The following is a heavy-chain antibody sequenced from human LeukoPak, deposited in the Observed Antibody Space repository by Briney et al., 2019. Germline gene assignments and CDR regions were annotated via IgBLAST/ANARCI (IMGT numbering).Heavy chain of an antibody. CDR2: LSGRGGGT. D-gene: IGHD3-10*01. Sequence: GRSLRLSCAVSGLTLSNYGMSWVRQAPGKGLEWVAGLSGRGGGTNYADSVQGRFTISRDNPKNTLYLQMNSLRAEDTAVYFCAKRGVVIRVFLVGFHKEAYYFDSWGQGALVTVSS. V-gene: IGHV3-23*01. CDR1: GLTLSNYG. J-gene: IGHJ4*02. CDR3: AKRGVVIRVFLVGFHKEAYYFDS.